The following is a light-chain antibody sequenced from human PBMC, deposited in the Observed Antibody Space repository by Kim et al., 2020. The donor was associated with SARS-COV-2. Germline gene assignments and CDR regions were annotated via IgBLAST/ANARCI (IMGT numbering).Light chain of an antibody. CDR2: GTS. Sequence: SPGERATLSCRASQSFGTNLAWYQQTPGQAPRLLLYGTSIRATGIPARFSGSGSGTQFTLTISSLQSEDFAVYYCQQYNNWPLPCTFGQGTRLEI. CDR1: QSFGTN. CDR3: QQYNNWPLPCT. J-gene: IGKJ2*02. V-gene: IGKV3-15*01.